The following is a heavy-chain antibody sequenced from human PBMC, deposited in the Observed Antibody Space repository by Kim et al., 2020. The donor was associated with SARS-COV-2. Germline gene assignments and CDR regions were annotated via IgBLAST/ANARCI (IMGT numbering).Heavy chain of an antibody. CDR2: ISSSSSYI. J-gene: IGHJ4*02. Sequence: GGSLRLSCAASGFTFSSYSMNWVRQAPGKGLEWVSSISSSSSYIYYADSVKGRFTISRDNAKNSLYLQMNSLRAEDTAVYYCARDFPLDSSGYYYKNDYWGQGTLVAVSS. CDR1: GFTFSSYS. D-gene: IGHD3-22*01. V-gene: IGHV3-21*01. CDR3: ARDFPLDSSGYYYKNDY.